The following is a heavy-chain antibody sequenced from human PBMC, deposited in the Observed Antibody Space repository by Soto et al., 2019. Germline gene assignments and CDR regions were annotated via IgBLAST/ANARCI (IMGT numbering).Heavy chain of an antibody. D-gene: IGHD2-8*01. CDR3: VRDLWHGRPDRAPLDY. V-gene: IGHV1-18*04. CDR1: VYTFTSYG. Sequence: QVQLVQSGAEVKKPGASVKVSCKASVYTFTSYGISWVRQAPGPRLEWMGWISAYNGNTNYAQKLQGRVTMTTDTSTRTTYMELRSLTSDDTAVSYCVRDLWHGRPDRAPLDYCGQGTLVTVSS. J-gene: IGHJ4*02. CDR2: ISAYNGNT.